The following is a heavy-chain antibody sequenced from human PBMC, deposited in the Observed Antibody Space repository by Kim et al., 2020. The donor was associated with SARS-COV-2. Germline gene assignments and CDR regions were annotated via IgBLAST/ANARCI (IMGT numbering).Heavy chain of an antibody. J-gene: IGHJ3*02. CDR3: ARDLGIAAAGPDAFDI. V-gene: IGHV1-18*01. CDR1: GYTFTSYG. Sequence: ASVKVSCKASGYTFTSYGISWVRQAPGQGLEWMGWISAYNGNTNYAQKLQGRVTMTTDTSTSTAYMELRSLRSDDTAVYYCARDLGIAAAGPDAFDIWGQGTMVTVSS. D-gene: IGHD6-13*01. CDR2: ISAYNGNT.